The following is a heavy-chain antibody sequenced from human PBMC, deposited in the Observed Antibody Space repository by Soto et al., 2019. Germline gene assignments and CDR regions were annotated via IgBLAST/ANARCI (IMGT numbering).Heavy chain of an antibody. J-gene: IGHJ4*02. CDR1: GYTFTSHG. V-gene: IGHV1-18*01. CDR3: ARDLGAKVVF. D-gene: IGHD3-16*01. Sequence: QLVQSGPEVKKPGAAVKVSCKASGYTFTSHGISWVRQAPGQGLEWMGWVSGYNGNTNYAQKFQGRVTMTTDTPTTTAYTELRSLTSDDTAVYYCARDLGAKVVFWGQGTLVTVSS. CDR2: VSGYNGNT.